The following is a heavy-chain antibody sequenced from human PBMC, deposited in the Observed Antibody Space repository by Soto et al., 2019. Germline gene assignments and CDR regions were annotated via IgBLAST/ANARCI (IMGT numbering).Heavy chain of an antibody. J-gene: IGHJ6*02. CDR2: ISAYNGNT. Sequence: GASVKVSCKASGYTFTSYGISWVRQAPGQGLEWMGWISAYNGNTNYAQKLQGRVTMTTDTSTSTAYMELRSLRSDDTAVYYCARGGYSSSWHLRSYYYYGMDVWGQGTTVTVS. V-gene: IGHV1-18*04. CDR1: GYTFTSYG. CDR3: ARGGYSSSWHLRSYYYYGMDV. D-gene: IGHD6-13*01.